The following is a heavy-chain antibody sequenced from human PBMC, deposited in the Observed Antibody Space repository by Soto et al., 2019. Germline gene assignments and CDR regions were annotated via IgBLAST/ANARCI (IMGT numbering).Heavy chain of an antibody. CDR2: IYSNGGT. Sequence: QVQLQESGPGLVKPSETLYLTCNVSGGSISSYYWSWIRQPAGKGLGWIGRIYSNGGTNYNPSLKHSVTTPQGTSKDQLSPNLSFGPAADTAGYYWAKFSYIHGMDVWGQGATGTLSS. CDR1: GGSISSYY. J-gene: IGHJ6*02. D-gene: IGHD3-3*01. CDR3: AKFSYIHGMDV. V-gene: IGHV4-4*07.